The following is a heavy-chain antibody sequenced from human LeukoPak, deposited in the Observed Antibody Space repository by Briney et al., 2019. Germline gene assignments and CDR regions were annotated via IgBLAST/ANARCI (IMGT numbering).Heavy chain of an antibody. V-gene: IGHV4-4*07. CDR3: ASLIPIAARLYDY. Sequence: SETLSLTCTVSGGSISTYYWSWIRQPAGKGLEWIGRIHTSGNTDYNPSLKSRVTMSVDTSKNQFSLKLSSVTAADTAVYYCASLIPIAARLYDYWGQGTLVTVSS. CDR1: GGSISTYY. CDR2: IHTSGNT. J-gene: IGHJ4*02. D-gene: IGHD6-6*01.